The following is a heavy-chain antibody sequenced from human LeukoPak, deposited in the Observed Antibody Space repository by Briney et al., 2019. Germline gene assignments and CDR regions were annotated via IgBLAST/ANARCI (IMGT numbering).Heavy chain of an antibody. CDR2: ISYDGSNK. CDR3: AKMGLYDSSGYYGDY. V-gene: IGHV3-30*18. Sequence: GGSLRLSCAASGFTFNSYGMHWVRQAPGKGLEWVAVISYDGSNKYYADSVKGRFTISRDNSKNTLYLQMNSLGAEDTAVYYCAKMGLYDSSGYYGDYWGQGTLVTVSS. D-gene: IGHD3-22*01. CDR1: GFTFNSYG. J-gene: IGHJ4*02.